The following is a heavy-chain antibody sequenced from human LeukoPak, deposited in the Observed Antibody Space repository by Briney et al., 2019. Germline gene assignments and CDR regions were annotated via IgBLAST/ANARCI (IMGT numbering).Heavy chain of an antibody. V-gene: IGHV4-39*01. CDR3: ASSYYYGSGSMDVGAYDI. J-gene: IGHJ3*02. D-gene: IGHD3-10*01. Sequence: SETLSLTCTVSGDSISDIDYYWGWIRQAPGEGLEWIATIYYTGSTYYNPSLKSRVTISIDTSKNQFSLKLSSVTAADTAVYYCASSYYYGSGSMDVGAYDIWGQGTMVTVSS. CDR2: IYYTGST. CDR1: GDSISDIDYY.